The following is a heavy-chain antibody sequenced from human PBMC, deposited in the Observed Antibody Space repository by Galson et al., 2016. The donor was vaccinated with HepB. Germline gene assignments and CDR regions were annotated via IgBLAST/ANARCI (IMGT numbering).Heavy chain of an antibody. Sequence: SVKVSCKASGYTFTNYGINWARQAPGQGLEWMGWISADNGHTNCAQKFQDRVIMTTDTSTNTAYMEMSSLRSDDTAVYYCVRSGDGNWFESWGQGTLVTVSS. J-gene: IGHJ5*01. CDR3: VRSGDGNWFES. CDR1: GYTFTNYG. D-gene: IGHD2-21*02. CDR2: ISADNGHT. V-gene: IGHV1-18*01.